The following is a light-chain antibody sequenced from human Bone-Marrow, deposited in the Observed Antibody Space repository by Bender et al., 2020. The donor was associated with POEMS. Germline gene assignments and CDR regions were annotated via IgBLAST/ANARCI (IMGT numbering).Light chain of an antibody. Sequence: QSALTQPAFVSGSPGQSLTISRTGSSGDVGTYDLISWYQQHPGKTPFVLIYDVSKRPSGVSNRFSGSKSGNTASLTISGLQSEDEADYYCCSYAGSDTWVFGGGTNLTVL. J-gene: IGLJ3*02. CDR1: SGDVGTYDL. V-gene: IGLV2-23*02. CDR3: CSYAGSDTWV. CDR2: DVS.